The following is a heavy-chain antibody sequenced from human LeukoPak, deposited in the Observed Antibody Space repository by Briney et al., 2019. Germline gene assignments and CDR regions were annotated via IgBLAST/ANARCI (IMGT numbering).Heavy chain of an antibody. CDR3: ATGRWLRLFDY. V-gene: IGHV4-59*08. J-gene: IGHJ4*02. Sequence: PSETLSLTCTVSGGSISSYYWSWIRQPPGKGLEWIGYIYYSGSTNYNPSLKSRVTISVDTSKNQFSLKLSSVTAADTAVYYCATGRWLRLFDYWGQGTLVTVSS. D-gene: IGHD5-24*01. CDR1: GGSISSYY. CDR2: IYYSGST.